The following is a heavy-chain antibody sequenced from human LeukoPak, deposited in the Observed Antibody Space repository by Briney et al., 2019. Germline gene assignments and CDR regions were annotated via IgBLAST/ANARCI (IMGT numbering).Heavy chain of an antibody. Sequence: GGSLRLSCAASGFTFSRYAMSWVRQAPGKGLEWVSGISGSGGSTYYADSVKGRFTISRDNSKNTLYLEMNSLRAEDTAVYYCAKEKRLNYFDYWGQGTLVAVSS. CDR2: ISGSGGST. V-gene: IGHV3-23*01. CDR1: GFTFSRYA. CDR3: AKEKRLNYFDY. J-gene: IGHJ4*02.